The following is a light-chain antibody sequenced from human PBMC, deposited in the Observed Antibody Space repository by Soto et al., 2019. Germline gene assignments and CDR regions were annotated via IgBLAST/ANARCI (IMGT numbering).Light chain of an antibody. CDR3: QTWGTGPWV. V-gene: IGLV4-69*01. J-gene: IGLJ3*02. CDR2: LNSDGSH. CDR1: SGYSSYA. Sequence: QSVLTQSPSASASLGASVKLTCTLSSGYSSYAIAWHQQQPEKGPRYLMKLNSDGSHSKGDWIPDRFSGSSSGAERYLTISSLQSEDEADYYCQTWGTGPWVFGGGTQLTVL.